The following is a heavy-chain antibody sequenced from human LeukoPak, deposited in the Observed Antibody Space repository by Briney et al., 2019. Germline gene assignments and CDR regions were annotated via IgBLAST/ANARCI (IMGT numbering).Heavy chain of an antibody. V-gene: IGHV4-59*08. J-gene: IGHJ5*02. Sequence: SETLSLTCTVSGGSISSYYWSWIRQPPGKGLEWIGYIYYSGSTNYIPSLKSRVTISVDTSKNQFSLKLSSVTAADTAVYYCARQDYGGWFDPWGQGTLVTVSS. CDR2: IYYSGST. CDR3: ARQDYGGWFDP. CDR1: GGSISSYY. D-gene: IGHD4-23*01.